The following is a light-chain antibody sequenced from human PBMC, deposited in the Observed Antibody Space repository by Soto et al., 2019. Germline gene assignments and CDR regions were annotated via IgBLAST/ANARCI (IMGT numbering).Light chain of an antibody. CDR3: QQYSSSPLP. CDR2: EAA. J-gene: IGKJ4*01. CDR1: QSVGNN. V-gene: IGKV3-20*01. Sequence: EVVMTQSPAALSVSPGERATLSCRASQSVGNNLAWYQQKPGQAPRLLIYEAAIRATGIPDRFSGSGSGTDFTLTIGRLEPEDFAVYYCQQYSSSPLPFGGGAKVDI.